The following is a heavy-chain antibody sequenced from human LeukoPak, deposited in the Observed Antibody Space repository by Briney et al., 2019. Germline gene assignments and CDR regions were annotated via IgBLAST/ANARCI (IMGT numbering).Heavy chain of an antibody. CDR2: IDPGDSDI. CDR3: ARIDSGYSYGYYFDY. Sequence: GESLKISCKGSGYSFTSYWIGWVRQMPGKGLEWMGIIDPGDSDIRYSPSFQGQVIISADRSISTAYLQWSSLKASDTAMYYCARIDSGYSYGYYFDYWGQGTLVTVSS. CDR1: GYSFTSYW. V-gene: IGHV5-51*01. D-gene: IGHD5-18*01. J-gene: IGHJ4*02.